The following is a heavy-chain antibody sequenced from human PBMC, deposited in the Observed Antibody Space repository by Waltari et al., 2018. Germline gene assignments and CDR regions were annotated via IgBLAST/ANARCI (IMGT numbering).Heavy chain of an antibody. CDR1: GFTFEDYG. CDR2: VSWNGAGT. CDR3: ARDNWGPDY. J-gene: IGHJ4*02. D-gene: IGHD7-27*01. Sequence: EVLLVESGGGVVRPGGSLRLSCAASGFTFEDYGMVWVRQAPGKGLELGSGVSWNGAGTDYADSVKGRFTISRDKASNSVFLQMNSLRAEDTALDHCARDNWGPDYWGQGTLVTVSS. V-gene: IGHV3-20*01.